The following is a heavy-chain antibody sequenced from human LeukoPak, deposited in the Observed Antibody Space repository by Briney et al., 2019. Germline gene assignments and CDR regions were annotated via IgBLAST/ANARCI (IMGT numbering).Heavy chain of an antibody. CDR1: GSSISSHY. J-gene: IGHJ6*03. CDR2: ISNSGST. Sequence: SETLSLTCTVSGSSISSHYWTWIRQSPVKGLEWIGDISNSGSTSYNPSLKSRVTISIDTSKNQFSLKLSSVTAADTAVYYCGRDALVGYFSYYYIDVWGKGTTVTVSS. D-gene: IGHD2-15*01. V-gene: IGHV4-59*11. CDR3: GRDALVGYFSYYYIDV.